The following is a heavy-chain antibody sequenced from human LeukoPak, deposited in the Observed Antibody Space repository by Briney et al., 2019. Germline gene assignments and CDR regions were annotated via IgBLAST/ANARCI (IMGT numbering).Heavy chain of an antibody. V-gene: IGHV3-33*01. Sequence: PGTSLRLSCAASGFIFSHYGMHWVRQAPGKGLEWVAVIWSDGTNRYYADSVKGRFTINRDDSQKRVFLQMNSLRAEDTAVYYCARGYDSSGYYPGALDDWGQGNVVTVSS. D-gene: IGHD3-22*01. CDR2: IWSDGTNR. CDR1: GFIFSHYG. J-gene: IGHJ4*02. CDR3: ARGYDSSGYYPGALDD.